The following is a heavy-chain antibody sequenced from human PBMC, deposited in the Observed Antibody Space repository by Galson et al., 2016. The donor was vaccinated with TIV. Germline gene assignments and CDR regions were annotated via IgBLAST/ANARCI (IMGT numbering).Heavy chain of an antibody. Sequence: LSLTCSVSGGSISSYHWSWIRQPPGKGLEWIGYIYYSGNTNYNYNPSLESRVTMSVDTSKNQCSLKLNSVTAADTAVYYCARAPYGENWYFGLWGRGTLVTVSS. CDR3: ARAPYGENWYFGL. CDR1: GGSISSYH. J-gene: IGHJ2*01. CDR2: IYYSGNTNY. D-gene: IGHD4-17*01. V-gene: IGHV4-59*08.